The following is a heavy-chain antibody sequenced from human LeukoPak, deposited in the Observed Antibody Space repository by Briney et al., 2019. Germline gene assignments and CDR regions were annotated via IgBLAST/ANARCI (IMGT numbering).Heavy chain of an antibody. CDR2: IYYSGST. CDR1: GGSISSSSYY. Sequence: SETLSLTCTVSGGSISSSSYYWGWIRQPPGKGLEWIGSIYYSGSTYYNPSLKSRVTISVDTSKNQFSLKLSSVTAADTAVYYCARGVGSRLENSSGWHFDYWGQGTLVTVSS. J-gene: IGHJ4*02. D-gene: IGHD6-19*01. V-gene: IGHV4-39*07. CDR3: ARGVGSRLENSSGWHFDY.